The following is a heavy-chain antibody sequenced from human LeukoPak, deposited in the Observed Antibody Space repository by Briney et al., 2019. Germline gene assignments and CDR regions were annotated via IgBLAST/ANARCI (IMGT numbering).Heavy chain of an antibody. CDR2: INEDGSTT. V-gene: IGHV3-74*01. CDR1: GFTFSSNW. D-gene: IGHD1-26*01. Sequence: PWGSLRLSCAASGFTFSSNWMHWVRQAPGKGPVWVSRINEDGSTTNYADSVKGRSTIFRDNAKNTLYLQMNSLRAEDTAVYYCVRDLGGRSGHWGQGTLVTVSS. CDR3: VRDLGGRSGH. J-gene: IGHJ4*02.